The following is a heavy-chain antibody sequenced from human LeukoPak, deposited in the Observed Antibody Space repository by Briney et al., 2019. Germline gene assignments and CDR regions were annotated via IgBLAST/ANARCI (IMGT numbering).Heavy chain of an antibody. CDR3: AELGITMIGGV. J-gene: IGHJ6*04. V-gene: IGHV3-21*01. Sequence: GGSLRLSCAASGFAFSSYSMNWVRQAPGKGLEWVSSISSSSSYIYYADSVKGRFTISRDNAKNSLYLQMNSLRAEDTAVYYCAELGITMIGGVWGKGTTVTISS. D-gene: IGHD3-10*02. CDR1: GFAFSSYS. CDR2: ISSSSSYI.